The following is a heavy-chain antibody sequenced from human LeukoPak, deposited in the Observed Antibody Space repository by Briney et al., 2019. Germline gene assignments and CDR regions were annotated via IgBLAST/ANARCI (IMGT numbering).Heavy chain of an antibody. D-gene: IGHD3-3*02. Sequence: SETLSLTCTVSGGSISSYYWSWIRQPPGKGLEWSGYIYYSGSTSYNPSLKSGVTISVDTSKNQFSLKLSSVTAADTAVYYCARSEDHFWSTYYFDYWGQGTLVTVSS. J-gene: IGHJ4*02. CDR2: IYYSGST. CDR3: ARSEDHFWSTYYFDY. CDR1: GGSISSYY. V-gene: IGHV4-59*01.